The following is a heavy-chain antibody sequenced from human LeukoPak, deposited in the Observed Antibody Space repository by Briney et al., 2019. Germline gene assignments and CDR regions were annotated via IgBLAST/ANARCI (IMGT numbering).Heavy chain of an antibody. Sequence: ASVKVSFKASGYTFTSYYMQWVREAPGQGLEWVGIINPSDGSTSSAQKFQGRVTMTRDTSTSTVYMELSSLRSEDTAVYYCEVVPNYWGQGTLVTVSS. CDR2: INPSDGST. CDR3: EVVPNY. CDR1: GYTFTSYY. V-gene: IGHV1-46*01. D-gene: IGHD3-22*01. J-gene: IGHJ4*02.